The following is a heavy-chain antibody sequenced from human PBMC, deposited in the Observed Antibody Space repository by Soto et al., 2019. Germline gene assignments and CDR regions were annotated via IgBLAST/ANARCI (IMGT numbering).Heavy chain of an antibody. CDR3: ARDLDDFWSGYYSDWYYGMDV. Sequence: QVQLVESGGGVVQAGRSLKLSCAASAFTFNNYAFHWVRQAPDKGLEWVAGISYDGGKKYYADSVKGRFTFSRDNSENTLYLQMSSLRVEDTGIYYCARDLDDFWSGYYSDWYYGMDVWGQGTKVFVSS. CDR2: ISYDGGKK. D-gene: IGHD3-3*01. J-gene: IGHJ6*02. V-gene: IGHV3-30-3*01. CDR1: AFTFNNYA.